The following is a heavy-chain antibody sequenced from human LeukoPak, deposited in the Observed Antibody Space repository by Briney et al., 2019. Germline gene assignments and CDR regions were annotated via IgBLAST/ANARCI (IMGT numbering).Heavy chain of an antibody. D-gene: IGHD5-18*01. J-gene: IGHJ4*02. CDR1: GFTFSSYA. V-gene: IGHV3-9*01. CDR3: AKAHGYSYGQADFDY. CDR2: ISWNSGSI. Sequence: PGRSLRLSCAASGFTFSSYAMHWVRQAPGKGLEWVSGISWNSGSIGYADSVKGRFTISRDNAKNSLYLQMNSLRAEDTALYYCAKAHGYSYGQADFDYWGQGTLVTVSS.